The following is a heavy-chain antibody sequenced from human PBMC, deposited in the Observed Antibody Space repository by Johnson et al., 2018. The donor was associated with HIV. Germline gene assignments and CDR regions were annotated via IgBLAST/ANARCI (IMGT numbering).Heavy chain of an antibody. CDR2: IKSKTDGGTT. CDR3: TTDGGDDYVWGSYRYTHDAFDI. J-gene: IGHJ3*02. D-gene: IGHD3-16*02. CDR1: GFTFSNAW. V-gene: IGHV3-15*01. Sequence: VQLVESGGGVVQPGGSLKLSCAASGFTFSNAWMSWVRQAPGKGLEWVGRIKSKTDGGTTDYAAPVKGRFTISRDDSKNTLYLQMNSLKTEDTAVYYCTTDGGDDYVWGSYRYTHDAFDIWGQGTMVTVSS.